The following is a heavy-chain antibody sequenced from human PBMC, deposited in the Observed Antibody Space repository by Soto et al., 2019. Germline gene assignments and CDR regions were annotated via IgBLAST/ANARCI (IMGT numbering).Heavy chain of an antibody. J-gene: IGHJ3*02. CDR1: GYTFTSYA. V-gene: IGHV1-3*01. CDR3: ARSYCGGDCPGSDAFGI. CDR2: INAGNGNT. D-gene: IGHD2-21*02. Sequence: QVQLVQSGAEVKKPGASEKVSCKASGYTFTSYAMHWVRQAPGQRLEWMGWINAGNGNTKYSQKFQGRVTITRDTSASTAYMELSSLRSEDTAVYYCARSYCGGDCPGSDAFGIWGQGTMVTVSS.